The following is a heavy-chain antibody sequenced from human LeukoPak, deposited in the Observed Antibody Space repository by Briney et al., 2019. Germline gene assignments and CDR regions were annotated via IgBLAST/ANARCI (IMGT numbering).Heavy chain of an antibody. J-gene: IGHJ4*02. CDR3: ARHRVAPYYFDY. CDR1: GGSISSYY. Sequence: SETLSLTCTVSGGSISSYYWSWIRQPPGKGLEWIGYIYSSWSTNYNPSLKSRVTISVDTSQNQFSLKLSSVTAADTAVYYCARHRVAPYYFDYWGQGTLVTVSS. V-gene: IGHV4-59*08. CDR2: IYSSWST. D-gene: IGHD5-12*01.